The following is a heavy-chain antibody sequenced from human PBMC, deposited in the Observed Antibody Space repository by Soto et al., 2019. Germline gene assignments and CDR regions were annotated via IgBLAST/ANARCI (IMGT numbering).Heavy chain of an antibody. CDR2: IFPDDSDT. J-gene: IGHJ4*02. D-gene: IGHD3-16*01. Sequence: GVSLKISCKASGYIIKNHWIGCIRQMPGQGLEWMGIIFPDDSDTRYSPSFQGQVTISVDKSISTPYVQWSSLKASDSAIYYRFRGGVTSRTFDYWGQGTMVTVYS. CDR3: FRGGVTSRTFDY. V-gene: IGHV5-51*01. CDR1: GYIIKNHW.